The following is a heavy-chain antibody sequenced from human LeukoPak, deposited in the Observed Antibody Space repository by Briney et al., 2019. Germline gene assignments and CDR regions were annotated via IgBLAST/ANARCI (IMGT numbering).Heavy chain of an antibody. CDR1: GYTFTSYD. CDR3: ARGGQGYSYGPNYYHGMDV. J-gene: IGHJ6*02. V-gene: IGHV1-8*01. CDR2: MNPNSGNT. Sequence: ASVKVSCKASGYTFTSYDINWVRQATGQGLEWMGWMNPNSGNTGYAQKFQGRVTTTRNTSISTAYMELSSLRSEDTAVYYCARGGQGYSYGPNYYHGMDVWGQGTTVTVSS. D-gene: IGHD5-18*01.